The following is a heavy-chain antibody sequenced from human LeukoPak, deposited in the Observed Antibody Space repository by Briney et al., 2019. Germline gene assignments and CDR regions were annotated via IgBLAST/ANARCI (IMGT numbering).Heavy chain of an antibody. V-gene: IGHV3-23*01. CDR3: AKRGVVIRVILVGFHKEAYYFDS. D-gene: IGHD3-22*01. J-gene: IGHJ4*02. CDR2: LSGSGGGT. Sequence: GGSLRLSCAASGFTFDDYGMSWVRQAPGKGLEWVAGLSGSGGGTNYADSVKGRFTISRDNRKNTLYLQMNSLRAEDTAVYFCAKRGVVIRVILVGFHKEAYYFDSWGQGALVTVSS. CDR1: GFTFDDYG.